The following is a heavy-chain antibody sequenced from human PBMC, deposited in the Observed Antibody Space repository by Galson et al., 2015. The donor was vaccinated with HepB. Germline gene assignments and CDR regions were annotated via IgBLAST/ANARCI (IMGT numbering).Heavy chain of an antibody. CDR1: GGTFSSYA. CDR2: IIPIFGTA. J-gene: IGHJ4*02. V-gene: IGHV1-69*13. Sequence: SVKVSCKASGGTFSSYAISWVRQAPGQGLEWMGGIIPIFGTANYAQKFQGRVTITADESTSTAYMELSSLRSDDTAVYFCARGGSYYYDGRGYLTLDSWGQGNLVTASS. D-gene: IGHD3-22*01. CDR3: ARGGSYYYDGRGYLTLDS.